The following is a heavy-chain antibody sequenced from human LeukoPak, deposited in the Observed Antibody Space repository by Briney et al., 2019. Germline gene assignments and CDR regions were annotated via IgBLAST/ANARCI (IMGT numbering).Heavy chain of an antibody. CDR1: GFTFNNYA. D-gene: IGHD2-2*01. V-gene: IGHV3-23*01. J-gene: IGHJ3*02. Sequence: PGESLRLSCAASGFTFNNYAMSWVRQAPGKGLEWVSALSGNGYNTYYADSVKGRFTISRDNSNNTLQLQMNSLRADDTAVYYCAKDDGGHCSRTSCGDAYDIWGQGTMVTVAS. CDR3: AKDDGGHCSRTSCGDAYDI. CDR2: LSGNGYNT.